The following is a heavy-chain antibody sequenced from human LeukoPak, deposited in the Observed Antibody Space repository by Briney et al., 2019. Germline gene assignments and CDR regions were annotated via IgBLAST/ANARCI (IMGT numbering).Heavy chain of an antibody. J-gene: IGHJ4*02. CDR3: ARDTSKWLGALGY. V-gene: IGHV1-2*02. Sequence: ASVKVSCKASGYTFTGYYMHWVRQAPGQGLEWMGWINPNSGGTNYAQKFQGRVTMTRDTSISTAYMELSRLRSDDTAVYYCARDTSKWLGALGYWGQGTLVTFSS. D-gene: IGHD6-19*01. CDR1: GYTFTGYY. CDR2: INPNSGGT.